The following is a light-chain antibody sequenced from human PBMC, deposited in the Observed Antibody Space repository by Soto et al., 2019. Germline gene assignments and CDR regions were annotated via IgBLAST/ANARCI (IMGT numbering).Light chain of an antibody. CDR1: QSVHMSY. Sequence: EIVLTQSPGTLSLSPGETATLSCRAGQSVHMSYLAWYQQKPGQAPRLLIYGASSRATGIPERFSGSGSVTDFTLTISNLQSEDSAVYYCQQYNDWPRTFGQGTRLEIK. CDR3: QQYNDWPRT. CDR2: GAS. V-gene: IGKV3-20*01. J-gene: IGKJ5*01.